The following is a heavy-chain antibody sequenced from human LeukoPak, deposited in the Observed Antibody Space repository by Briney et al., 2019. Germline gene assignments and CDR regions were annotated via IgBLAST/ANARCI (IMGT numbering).Heavy chain of an antibody. CDR1: GFTFSSYE. Sequence: LAGGSLRLSCAASGFTFSSYEMNWVRQAPGKGLEWVSYISSSGSTIYYADSVKGRFTISRDNAKNSLYLQMNSLRAVDTAVYYCARAGYYFDYWGQGTLVTVSS. CDR2: ISSSGSTI. V-gene: IGHV3-48*03. CDR3: ARAGYYFDY. J-gene: IGHJ4*02. D-gene: IGHD3-10*01.